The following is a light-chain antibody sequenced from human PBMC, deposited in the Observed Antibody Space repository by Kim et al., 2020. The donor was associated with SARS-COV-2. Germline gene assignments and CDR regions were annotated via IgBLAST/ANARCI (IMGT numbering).Light chain of an antibody. CDR2: QIS. V-gene: IGKV2-24*01. Sequence: DIVMTQTPLSSPVTLGQPASISCRSSQSLVHSDGNTYLSWLHQRPGQPPRLLIYQISNRFSGVTDRFSGSGAGTDFTLRISRVEAEDIGVYYCLQATQFPFTFGPGTKVDIK. J-gene: IGKJ3*01. CDR3: LQATQFPFT. CDR1: QSLVHSDGNTY.